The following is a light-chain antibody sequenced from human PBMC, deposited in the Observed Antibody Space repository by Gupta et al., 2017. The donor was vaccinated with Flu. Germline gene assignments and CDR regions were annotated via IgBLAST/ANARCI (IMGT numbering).Light chain of an antibody. Sequence: DIQMTQSPSTLSASAGDRVTITCRASQSIGGWLAWYQQKPGRAPKILIYKASNLQSGVPSRFSGSGSGTEFTLTINSLQPDDVATYYCQQYNRWWTFGQGTKVEIK. J-gene: IGKJ1*01. V-gene: IGKV1-5*03. CDR3: QQYNRWWT. CDR1: QSIGGW. CDR2: KAS.